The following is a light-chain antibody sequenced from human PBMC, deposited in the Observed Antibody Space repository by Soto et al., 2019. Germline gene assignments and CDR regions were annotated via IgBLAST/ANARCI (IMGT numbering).Light chain of an antibody. J-gene: IGKJ2*02. CDR3: QQRSNWPRWT. CDR1: QSVSSY. V-gene: IGKV3-11*01. Sequence: EIVLTQSPATLSLSPGERATLSCRASQSVSSYLAWYQQKPGQAPRLLIYDASNRATGIPARFSGSGSGTDFTLTISSLEPEDFAIYYCQQRSNWPRWTFGQGTKLELK. CDR2: DAS.